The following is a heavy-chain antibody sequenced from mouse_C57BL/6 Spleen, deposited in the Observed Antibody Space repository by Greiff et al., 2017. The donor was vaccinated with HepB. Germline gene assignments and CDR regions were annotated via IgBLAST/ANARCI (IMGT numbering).Heavy chain of an antibody. CDR1: GIDFSRYW. CDR3: ARPRLGRGYFDY. D-gene: IGHD4-1*01. Sequence: EVKLEESGGGLVQPGGSLKLSCAASGIDFSRYWMSWVRRAPGKGLEWIGEINPDSSTINYAPSLKDKFIISRDNAKNTLYLQMSKVRSEDTALYYCARPRLGRGYFDYWGQGTTLTVSS. J-gene: IGHJ2*01. V-gene: IGHV4-1*01. CDR2: INPDSSTI.